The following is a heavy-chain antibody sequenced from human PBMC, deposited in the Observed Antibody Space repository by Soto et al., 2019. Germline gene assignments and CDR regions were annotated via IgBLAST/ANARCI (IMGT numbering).Heavy chain of an antibody. CDR2: IIPIFGTA. V-gene: IGHV1-69*01. Sequence: QVQLVQSGAEVKKPGSSVKVSCKASGGTFSSYSINWVRQAPGQGHEWMGEIIPIFGTANYAQKFQGRNTITADESTSTAYLELSSLRAEDTAVYYCARDGGRHSGGIDYRGQGTLVTVSS. CDR1: GGTFSSYS. CDR3: ARDGGRHSGGIDY. D-gene: IGHD1-26*01. J-gene: IGHJ4*02.